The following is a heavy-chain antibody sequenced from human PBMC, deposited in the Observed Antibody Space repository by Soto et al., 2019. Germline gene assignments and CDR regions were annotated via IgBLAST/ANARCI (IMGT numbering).Heavy chain of an antibody. V-gene: IGHV5-51*01. CDR1: GYSFSTNW. CDR2: IYPGDSDT. CDR3: ARQAVGCSGGSCFPDF. Sequence: GESLKISCQGSGYSFSTNWIGWVRQMPGKGLEWMGVIYPGDSDTRYNPSFQGQVTIPGDKSIRPAFLQWNSLKASDTAMYYCARQAVGCSGGSCFPDFWGQGTLVTVSS. J-gene: IGHJ4*02. D-gene: IGHD2-15*01.